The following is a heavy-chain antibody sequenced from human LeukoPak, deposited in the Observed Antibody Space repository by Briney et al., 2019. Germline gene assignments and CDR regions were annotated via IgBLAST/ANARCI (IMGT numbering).Heavy chain of an antibody. CDR2: IRSKAYGGTA. CDR3: TRGSRSGPKIYYFDY. Sequence: PGRSLRLSCTASGFTFGDYAMSWVRQAPGKGLERVGFIRSKAYGGTAEYAASVKGRFTISRDDSKSFAYLQMNSLKTEDTAVYYCTRGSRSGPKIYYFDYWGQGTLVTVSS. CDR1: GFTFGDYA. D-gene: IGHD3-3*01. J-gene: IGHJ4*02. V-gene: IGHV3-49*04.